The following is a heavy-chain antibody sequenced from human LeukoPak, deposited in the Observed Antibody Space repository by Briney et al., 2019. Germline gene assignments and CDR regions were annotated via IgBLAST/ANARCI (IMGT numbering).Heavy chain of an antibody. Sequence: GASVKVSCKASGGTFSSYAISWVRQAPGQGLEWMGRIIPILGIANYAQKFQGRVTITADKSTSTAYMELSSLRSEDTAVYYCARGSRYGDYSPWFDPWGQGTLVTVSP. J-gene: IGHJ5*02. V-gene: IGHV1-69*04. CDR2: IIPILGIA. CDR3: ARGSRYGDYSPWFDP. D-gene: IGHD4-17*01. CDR1: GGTFSSYA.